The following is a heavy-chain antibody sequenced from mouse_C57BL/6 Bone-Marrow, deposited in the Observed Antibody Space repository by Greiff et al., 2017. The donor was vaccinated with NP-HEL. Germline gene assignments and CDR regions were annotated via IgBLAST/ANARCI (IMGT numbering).Heavy chain of an antibody. J-gene: IGHJ4*01. D-gene: IGHD5-1-1*01. V-gene: IGHV5-4*03. CDR2: ISDGGSYT. CDR3: ARGVDTGAMDY. Sequence: EVMLVESGGGLVKPGGSLKLSCAASGFTFSSYAMSWVRQTPEKRLEWVATISDGGSYTYYPDNVKGRFTITRDNAKNNLYLQMSHLKSEDTAMYYCARGVDTGAMDYWGQGTSVTVSS. CDR1: GFTFSSYA.